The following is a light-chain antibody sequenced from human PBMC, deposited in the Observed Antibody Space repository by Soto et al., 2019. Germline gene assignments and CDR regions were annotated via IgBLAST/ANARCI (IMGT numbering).Light chain of an antibody. CDR3: CSYAGSGTYV. CDR2: EDS. J-gene: IGLJ1*01. CDR1: SSDVGTYNL. V-gene: IGLV2-23*01. Sequence: QSALTQPASVSGSPGQSITISCTGTSSDVGTYNLVSWYQQHSGQAPKLIIYEDSKRPSGISNRFSGSKSGNTASLTISGLQAEDEADYYCCSYAGSGTYVFGTGTKVTVL.